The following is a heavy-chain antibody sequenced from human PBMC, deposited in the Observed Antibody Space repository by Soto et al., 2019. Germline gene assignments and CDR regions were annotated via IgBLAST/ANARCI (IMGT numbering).Heavy chain of an antibody. CDR3: ARVRPTPTSGGNGDY. CDR2: IDPSDSYT. Sequence: GESLKISCKGSGYSFTSYWISWVRQMPGKGLEWMGRIDPSDSYTNYSPSFQGHVTISADKSISTAYLQWSSLKASDTAMYYCARVRPTPTSGGNGDYWGPGTLVTVSS. D-gene: IGHD1-1*01. V-gene: IGHV5-10-1*01. CDR1: GYSFTSYW. J-gene: IGHJ4*02.